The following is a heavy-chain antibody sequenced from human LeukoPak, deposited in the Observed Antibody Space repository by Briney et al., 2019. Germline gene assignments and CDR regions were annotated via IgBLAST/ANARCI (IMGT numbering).Heavy chain of an antibody. CDR2: ISVYNGNT. V-gene: IGHV1-18*01. CDR1: SYTFSIYG. J-gene: IGHJ3*02. Sequence: ASVKVSCKASSYTFSIYGFSWVRQAPGQGLEWMGWISVYNGNTNYAQKFQGRVTITADKSTSTAYMELSSLRSEDTAVYYCAREAYGDPYDAFDIWGQGTMVTVSS. D-gene: IGHD4-17*01. CDR3: AREAYGDPYDAFDI.